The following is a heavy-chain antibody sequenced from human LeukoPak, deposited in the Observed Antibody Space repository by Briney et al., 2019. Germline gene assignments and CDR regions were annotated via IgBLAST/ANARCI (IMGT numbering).Heavy chain of an antibody. V-gene: IGHV3-7*01. CDR2: IKLDESGR. D-gene: IGHD7-27*01. J-gene: IGHJ4*02. CDR3: ASGDAWGH. Sequence: GGSLRLSCVPSGITFSNSALSWVRQAPGKGLEWVANIKLDESGRDYVDSVKGRFTISRDNAKNSLYLQMNSLRVEDTAVYYCASGDAWGHWGQGTLVTVSS. CDR1: GITFSNSA.